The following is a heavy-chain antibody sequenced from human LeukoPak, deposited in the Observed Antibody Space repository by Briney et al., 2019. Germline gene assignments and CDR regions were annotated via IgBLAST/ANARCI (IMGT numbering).Heavy chain of an antibody. J-gene: IGHJ4*02. CDR3: ARQGTGLDY. CDR1: GFTVSSNY. V-gene: IGHV3-53*01. CDR2: IHSVGDT. D-gene: IGHD1-1*01. Sequence: GGSLRLSCKVSGFTVSSNYMSWVRQAPGKGLEWVSIIHSVGDTFYTDSVKGRFTISRDNSNNMVYLQMNSLTVEDTAVYYCARQGTGLDYWGQGTLVTVSS.